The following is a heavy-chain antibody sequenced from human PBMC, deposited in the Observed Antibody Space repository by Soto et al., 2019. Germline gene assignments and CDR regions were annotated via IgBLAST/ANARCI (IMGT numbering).Heavy chain of an antibody. CDR3: AKDDYGKNDGDSLEM. J-gene: IGHJ3*02. Sequence: QVQLVQSGAEVKKPGASVKVSCKASGYTFTSFGITWVRQAPGQGLEWMGWISVYNGKTNYAQKLQGRVTVTRDTSTNTAYMELRSLRSDDTGVYYCAKDDYGKNDGDSLEMWGQGTMVTVSS. V-gene: IGHV1-18*01. CDR2: ISVYNGKT. CDR1: GYTFTSFG. D-gene: IGHD4-17*01.